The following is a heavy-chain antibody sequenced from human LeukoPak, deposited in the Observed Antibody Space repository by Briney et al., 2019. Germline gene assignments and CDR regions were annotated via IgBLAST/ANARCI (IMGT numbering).Heavy chain of an antibody. CDR2: ISDVGTRT. V-gene: IGHV3-74*01. J-gene: IGHJ4*02. CDR3: VRSMSGRNDF. Sequence: GGSLRLSCAGSGFTFSNYWVHWVRHAPGKGLMWVARISDVGTRTDYADSVRGRFTITRDNAMNTIDLQMNSLTAEDTAVYYCVRSMSGRNDFWGQGTVVSVAS. CDR1: GFTFSNYW. D-gene: IGHD3-3*01.